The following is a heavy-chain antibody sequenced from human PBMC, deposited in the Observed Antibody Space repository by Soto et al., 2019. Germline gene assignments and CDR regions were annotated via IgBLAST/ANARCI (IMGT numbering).Heavy chain of an antibody. D-gene: IGHD6-13*01. CDR2: ISDSAGST. Sequence: PGGSLRLSRAASGFTFSRSVINWVRQAPGRGLEWVSVISDSAGSTYYADSVKGRFTISRDNSKNTLYLQMNSLRAEDTAVYYCAKGLRISAAGPFYYYGMDVWGQGTTVTVSS. CDR3: AKGLRISAAGPFYYYGMDV. CDR1: GFTFSRSV. J-gene: IGHJ6*02. V-gene: IGHV3-23*01.